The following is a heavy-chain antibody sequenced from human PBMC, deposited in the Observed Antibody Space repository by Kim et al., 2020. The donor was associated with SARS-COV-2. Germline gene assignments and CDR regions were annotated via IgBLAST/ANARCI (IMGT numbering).Heavy chain of an antibody. D-gene: IGHD3-22*01. CDR3: AREYYYDSSGFRAFDI. V-gene: IGHV3-53*01. J-gene: IGHJ3*02. CDR2: IYSGGST. Sequence: GGSLRLSCAASGFTVSSNYMSWVRQAPGKGLEWVSVIYSGGSTYYADSVKGRFTISRDNSKNTLYLQMNSLRAEDTAVYYCAREYYYDSSGFRAFDIWGQGTMVTVSS. CDR1: GFTVSSNY.